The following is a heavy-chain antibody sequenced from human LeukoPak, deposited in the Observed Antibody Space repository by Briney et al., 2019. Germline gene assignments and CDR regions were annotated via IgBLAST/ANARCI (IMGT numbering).Heavy chain of an antibody. CDR3: ASHGSGSYWGCDY. J-gene: IGHJ4*02. D-gene: IGHD3-10*01. CDR2: INPNSGGT. Sequence: ASVKVSCKASGYTFTGYYMHWVRQAPGQGLEWMGRINPNSGGTNYAQKFQGRVTMTRDTSISTAYMELSRLRSDDTAVYYCASHGSGSYWGCDYWGQGTLVTVSS. CDR1: GYTFTGYY. V-gene: IGHV1-2*06.